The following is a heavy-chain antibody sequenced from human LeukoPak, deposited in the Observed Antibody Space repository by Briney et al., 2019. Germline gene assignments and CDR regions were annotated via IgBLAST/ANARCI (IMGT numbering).Heavy chain of an antibody. D-gene: IGHD3-9*01. CDR3: ARDPGDYDIPFDK. CDR1: GGSISSYY. Sequence: PSETLSLTCTVSGGSISSYYWSWIRQPPGKGLEWIGYIYYSGSTNYNPSLKSRVTISVDTSKNQFSLKLTSVTAADTAVYYCARDPGDYDIPFDKWGQGTLVTVSS. J-gene: IGHJ4*01. CDR2: IYYSGST. V-gene: IGHV4-59*01.